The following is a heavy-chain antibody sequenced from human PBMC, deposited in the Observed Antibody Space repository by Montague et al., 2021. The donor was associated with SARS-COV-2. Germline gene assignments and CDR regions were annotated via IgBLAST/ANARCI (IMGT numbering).Heavy chain of an antibody. J-gene: IGHJ2*01. CDR2: IYYTGST. Sequence: TLSLTCTVSGGSISGDNYYWTWIRQHPGKGLEWIAYIYYTGSTYYNPSLQSRLRTSLDTSKNQFSLTLTSVTAADTAIYYCARNRGWGSRGAGYIDLWGRGSLGTVSS. V-gene: IGHV4-31*03. CDR1: GGSISGDNYY. D-gene: IGHD7-27*01. CDR3: ARNRGWGSRGAGYIDL.